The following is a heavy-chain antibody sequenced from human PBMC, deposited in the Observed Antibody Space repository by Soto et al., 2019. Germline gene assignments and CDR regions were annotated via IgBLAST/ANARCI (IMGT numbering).Heavy chain of an antibody. CDR3: AKDRVAAAGMGFGAFDI. D-gene: IGHD6-13*01. CDR1: GFTFSSYA. Sequence: EVQLLESGGGLVQPGGSLRLSCAASGFTFSSYAMSWVRQAPGKGLEWVSTISGSGVNTHYADSVKGRFTISRDTSKNTLYLQMNSLRAEDTAVYYCAKDRVAAAGMGFGAFDIWGQGTMVIVSS. V-gene: IGHV3-23*01. CDR2: ISGSGVNT. J-gene: IGHJ3*02.